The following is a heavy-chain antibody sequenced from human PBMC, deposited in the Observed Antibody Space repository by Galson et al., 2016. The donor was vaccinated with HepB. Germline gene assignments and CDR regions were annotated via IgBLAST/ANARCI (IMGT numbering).Heavy chain of an antibody. J-gene: IGHJ6*02. CDR3: VRDQFGDYYYGLDV. V-gene: IGHV3-7*03. CDR1: GFTFSSYW. CDR2: IREDGNER. D-gene: IGHD3-16*01. Sequence: SLRLSCAASGFTFSSYWTTWVRQAPGKGVEWVASIREDGNERYYVDSVKGRFTVSRDNDKNSMYMQMNRLRAEEPAVYYCVRDQFGDYYYGLDVWGQGTTVIVSS.